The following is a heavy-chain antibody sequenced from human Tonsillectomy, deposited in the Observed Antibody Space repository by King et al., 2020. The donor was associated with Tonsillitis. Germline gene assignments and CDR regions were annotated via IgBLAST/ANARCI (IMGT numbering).Heavy chain of an antibody. CDR1: GYPISSGSY. CDR3: ARDHIVVVTVILQVYWFDP. D-gene: IGHD2-21*02. J-gene: IGHJ5*02. Sequence: VQLQESGPGLVKPSETLSLTCTVSGYPISSGSYWGWIRQPPGKGLEWIGSIHHSGNTYYNPSLKSRVTISVDTSNNQFSLKLNSVTAADTAVYYCARDHIVVVTVILQVYWFDPWGQGTLVTVSS. CDR2: IHHSGNT. V-gene: IGHV4-38-2*02.